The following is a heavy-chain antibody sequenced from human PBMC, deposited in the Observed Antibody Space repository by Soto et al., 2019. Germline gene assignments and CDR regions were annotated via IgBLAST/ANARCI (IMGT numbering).Heavy chain of an antibody. Sequence: GSLRLSCAASGFTFSNYSMNWVRQAPGKGLEWVSSISSSSSYIYYADSVKGRFTISRDNAKNSLYLQMNSLRAEDTAVYYCARGSYYYDSSGYYCDYWGQGTLVTVSS. CDR3: ARGSYYYDSSGYYCDY. CDR1: GFTFSNYS. V-gene: IGHV3-21*01. J-gene: IGHJ4*02. D-gene: IGHD3-22*01. CDR2: ISSSSSYI.